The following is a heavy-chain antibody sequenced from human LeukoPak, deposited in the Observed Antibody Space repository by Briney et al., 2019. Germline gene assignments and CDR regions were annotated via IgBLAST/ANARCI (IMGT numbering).Heavy chain of an antibody. J-gene: IGHJ4*02. CDR2: IYYSGST. V-gene: IGHV4-59*12. Sequence: SETLSLTCTVSGGSISGYYWSWIRQPPGKGLEWIGYIYYSGSTNYNPSLKSRVTISVDTSKNQFSLKLSSVTAADTAVYYCARVGLNFGEFGYWGQGTLVTVSS. CDR1: GGSISGYY. CDR3: ARVGLNFGEFGY. D-gene: IGHD3-10*01.